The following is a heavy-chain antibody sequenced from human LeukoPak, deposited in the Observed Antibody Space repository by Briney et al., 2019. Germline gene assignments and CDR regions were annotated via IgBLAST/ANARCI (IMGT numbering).Heavy chain of an antibody. D-gene: IGHD2-21*01. CDR2: IDTIGDT. V-gene: IGHV3-13*01. CDR3: ARAPVIGHVPVPGYMDV. J-gene: IGHJ6*03. CDR1: GFSFSNYD. Sequence: GGSLRLSCAASGFSFSNYDMHWVRQVAGKGLEWVSSIDTIGDTFYPGSVKGRFTISRENTKNSLYLQMNGVRAGGTAVDYCARAPVIGHVPVPGYMDVWGKRTTVTVSS.